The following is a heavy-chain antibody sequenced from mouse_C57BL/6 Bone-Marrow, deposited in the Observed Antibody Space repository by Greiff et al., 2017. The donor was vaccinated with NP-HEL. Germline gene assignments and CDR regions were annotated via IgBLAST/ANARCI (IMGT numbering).Heavy chain of an antibody. CDR1: GFTFSSYG. J-gene: IGHJ4*01. D-gene: IGHD2-3*01. Sequence: EVKLVESGGDLVKPGGSLKLSCAASGFTFSSYGMSWVRQTPDKRLEWVATISSGGSYTYYPDSVKGRFTISRDNAKNTLYLQMSSLKSEDTAMYYCASFYDHYYYAMDYWGQGTSVTVSS. V-gene: IGHV5-6*02. CDR3: ASFYDHYYYAMDY. CDR2: ISSGGSYT.